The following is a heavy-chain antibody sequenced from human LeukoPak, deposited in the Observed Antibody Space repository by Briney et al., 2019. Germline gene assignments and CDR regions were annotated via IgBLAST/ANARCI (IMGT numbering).Heavy chain of an antibody. Sequence: PSETLSLTCAVYGGSFSGYYWSWIRQPPGKGLEWIGEINHSGSTNYNPSLKSRVTISFYTSKNQFSLKLSSVTAADTAVYYCGGGIAVAGLVWGQGTMVTVSS. CDR3: GGGIAVAGLV. J-gene: IGHJ3*01. V-gene: IGHV4-34*01. D-gene: IGHD6-19*01. CDR1: GGSFSGYY. CDR2: INHSGST.